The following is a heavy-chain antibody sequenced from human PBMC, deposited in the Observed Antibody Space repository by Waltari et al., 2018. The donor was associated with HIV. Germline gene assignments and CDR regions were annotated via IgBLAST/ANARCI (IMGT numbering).Heavy chain of an antibody. J-gene: IGHJ6*02. CDR2: VHQSGRA. CDR1: AYSIGPGFY. Sequence: QLLLQESGPGLVKPSDTLSLTCSVSAYSIGPGFYWCWIRQPPGEGLEWIATVHQSGRAYYRPSLKSRVTISMDTSRNQFSLKMNSVTAADTAVYYCARMDYGSGTPPLDIYVMDVWGQGTTVTVSS. V-gene: IGHV4-38-2*01. D-gene: IGHD3-10*01. CDR3: ARMDYGSGTPPLDIYVMDV.